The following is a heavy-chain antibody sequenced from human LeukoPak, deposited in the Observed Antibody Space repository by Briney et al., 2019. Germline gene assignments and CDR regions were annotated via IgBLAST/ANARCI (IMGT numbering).Heavy chain of an antibody. J-gene: IGHJ5*02. D-gene: IGHD3-3*01. CDR2: IIPIFGTA. CDR3: ERALITIFGVVKYNWFDP. V-gene: IGHV1-69*01. Sequence: SVKVSCKASGGTFSRNGISWVRQVPGQGLEWMGGIIPIFGTANYAQKFQGRVTITADESTSTAYMELSSLRSEDTAVYYCERALITIFGVVKYNWFDPWGQGTLVTVSS. CDR1: GGTFSRNG.